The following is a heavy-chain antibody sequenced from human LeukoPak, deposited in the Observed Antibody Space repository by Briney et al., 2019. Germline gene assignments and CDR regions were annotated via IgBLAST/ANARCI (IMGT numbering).Heavy chain of an antibody. CDR2: ISAYNGNT. J-gene: IGHJ1*01. Sequence: ASVKVSCKASGYTFTSYGISWVRQSPGQGLEWMGWISAYNGNTNYAQKLQGRVTMTRDTSTSTVYMELSSLRSEDTAVYYCARDKAKTLGDSSRHAEYFQHWGQGTLVTVSS. V-gene: IGHV1-18*01. CDR1: GYTFTSYG. CDR3: ARDKAKTLGDSSRHAEYFQH. D-gene: IGHD3-22*01.